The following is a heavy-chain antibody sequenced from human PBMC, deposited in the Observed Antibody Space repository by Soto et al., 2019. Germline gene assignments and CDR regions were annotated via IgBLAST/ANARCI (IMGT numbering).Heavy chain of an antibody. J-gene: IGHJ6*02. V-gene: IGHV3-33*01. CDR2: IWYDGSNK. D-gene: IGHD2-2*01. Sequence: QVPLVESGGGVVQPGRSLRLSCAASGFTFSSYGMHWVRQAPGKGLEWVAVIWYDGSNKYYADSVKGRFTISRDNSKNTLYLQMNSLRAEDTAVYYCARDLDCISTSCYSKYYGMDVWGQGTTVTVSS. CDR3: ARDLDCISTSCYSKYYGMDV. CDR1: GFTFSSYG.